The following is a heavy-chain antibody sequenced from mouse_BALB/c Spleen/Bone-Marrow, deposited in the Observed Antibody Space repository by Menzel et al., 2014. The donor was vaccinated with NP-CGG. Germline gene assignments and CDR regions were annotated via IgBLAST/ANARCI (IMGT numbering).Heavy chain of an antibody. CDR3: ARDWDYYAMDY. Sequence: QVQLQQSGAELARPGASVKLSCKASGYTFTDYYINWVKQRTGQGLGWIGEIYPRSDNTYYNEKFKGKATLTADKSSSTAYLQLSSLTSEDSAVYFCARDWDYYAMDYWGQGTSVTVSS. V-gene: IGHV1-77*01. D-gene: IGHD4-1*01. J-gene: IGHJ4*01. CDR2: IYPRSDNT. CDR1: GYTFTDYY.